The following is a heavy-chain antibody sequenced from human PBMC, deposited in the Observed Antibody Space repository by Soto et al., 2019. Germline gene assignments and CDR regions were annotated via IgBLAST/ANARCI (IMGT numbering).Heavy chain of an antibody. CDR3: AREQYYYDSSGYSY. CDR2: ITGSGAGT. D-gene: IGHD3-22*01. CDR1: GFTFNTYT. Sequence: GGSLRLSCAASGFTFNTYTMSWVRQAPGKGLEWVSSITGSGAGTYYADSVKGRFTISRDNAKNSLYLQMNSLRAEDTAVYYCAREQYYYDSSGYSYWGQGTLVTVSS. V-gene: IGHV3-23*01. J-gene: IGHJ4*02.